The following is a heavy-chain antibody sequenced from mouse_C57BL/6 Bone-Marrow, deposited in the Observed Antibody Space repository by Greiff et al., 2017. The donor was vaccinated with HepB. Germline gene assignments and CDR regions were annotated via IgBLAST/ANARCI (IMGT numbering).Heavy chain of an antibody. J-gene: IGHJ4*01. CDR2: IYPGDGDT. CDR3: AMGDYYGSHAMDY. CDR1: GYAFSSSW. D-gene: IGHD1-1*01. V-gene: IGHV1-82*01. Sequence: QVQLQQSGPELVKPGASVKISCKASGYAFSSSWMNWVKQRPGKGLEWIGRIYPGDGDTNYNGKFKGKATLTADKSSSTAYMQLSSLTSEDSAVYCCAMGDYYGSHAMDYWGQGTSVTVSS.